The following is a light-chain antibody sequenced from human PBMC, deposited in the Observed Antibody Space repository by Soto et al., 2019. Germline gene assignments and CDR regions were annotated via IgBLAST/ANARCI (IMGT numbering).Light chain of an antibody. V-gene: IGKV3-20*01. CDR3: QLYSDSPPLFT. CDR1: QSVSSAY. J-gene: IGKJ3*01. CDR2: GAS. Sequence: EIVLTQSPGTLSLSPGERATLCCRASQSVSSAYLAWYQQKPGQAPSLLIYGASDRETGIPDRFSGSGSETDFTLTISRLEPEDFAVYYCQLYSDSPPLFTFGPGTKVDLK.